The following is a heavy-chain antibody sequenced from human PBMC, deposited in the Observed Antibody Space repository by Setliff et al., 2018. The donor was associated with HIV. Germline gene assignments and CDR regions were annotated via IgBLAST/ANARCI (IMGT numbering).Heavy chain of an antibody. Sequence: ASVKVSCKASGYTFTRYFMHCVRQAPGQGLEWMGGIIPIFGTANYAQKFQGRVTITADESTSTAYMELSSLISEDTAVYYCASLYGSGKFDYRGQGTLVTVSS. CDR3: ASLYGSGKFDY. D-gene: IGHD3-10*01. V-gene: IGHV1-69*13. J-gene: IGHJ4*02. CDR1: GYTFTRYF. CDR2: IIPIFGTA.